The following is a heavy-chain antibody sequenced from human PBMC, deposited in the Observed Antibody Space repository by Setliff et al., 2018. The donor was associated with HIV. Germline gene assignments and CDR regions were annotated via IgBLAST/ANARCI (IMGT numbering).Heavy chain of an antibody. CDR1: GFTFSGSP. Sequence: PGGSLRLSCAASGFTFSGSPVHWVRQASGKGLEWLGRIKTRADNYATAYAASVKGRFTISRDDSMNTAYLQMNNLKTEDSAVYYCTRGGGSNQYHFDYWGQGVPVTVSS. CDR3: TRGGGSNQYHFDY. CDR2: IKTRADNYAT. D-gene: IGHD6-13*01. V-gene: IGHV3-73*01. J-gene: IGHJ4*02.